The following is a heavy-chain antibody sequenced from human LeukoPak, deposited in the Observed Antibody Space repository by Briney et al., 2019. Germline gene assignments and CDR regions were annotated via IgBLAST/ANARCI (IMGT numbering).Heavy chain of an antibody. V-gene: IGHV3-13*01. D-gene: IGHD2-21*02. CDR2: IHTAGDT. CDR1: GFTFSNYD. J-gene: IGHJ3*02. CDR3: ARGSCGYGDCYRALNI. Sequence: GGSLRLSCAASGFTFSNYDMHWVRQATGEGLEWVSSIHTAGDTHYSGSAKGRFIISREKVKNSLYLQMNSLRAEDTAVYYCARGSCGYGDCYRALNIWGQGTIVTVSS.